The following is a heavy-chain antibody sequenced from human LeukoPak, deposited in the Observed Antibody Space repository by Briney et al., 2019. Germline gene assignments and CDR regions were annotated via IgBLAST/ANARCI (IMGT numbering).Heavy chain of an antibody. D-gene: IGHD6-13*01. Sequence: SETLSLTCAVYGGSFSGYYWSWIRQPPGKGLEWIGEINHSGSTNYNPSLKSRVTISVDTSENQFSLKLSSVTAADTAVYYCAIPGYSSSWYGIDYWGQGTLVTVSS. V-gene: IGHV4-34*01. J-gene: IGHJ4*02. CDR3: AIPGYSSSWYGIDY. CDR1: GGSFSGYY. CDR2: INHSGST.